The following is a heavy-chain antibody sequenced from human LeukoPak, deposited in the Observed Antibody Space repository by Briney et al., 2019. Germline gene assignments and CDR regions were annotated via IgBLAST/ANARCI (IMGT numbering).Heavy chain of an antibody. V-gene: IGHV3-23*01. J-gene: IGHJ5*02. Sequence: GGSLRLPCAASGFTFSSYAMSWVRQAPGKGLEWVSAISGSGGSTYYADSVKGRFTISRDNSKNTLYLQMNSLRAEDTAVYYCAKAKYSPYWFDPWGQGTLVTVSS. CDR2: ISGSGGST. CDR3: AKAKYSPYWFDP. D-gene: IGHD5-12*01. CDR1: GFTFSSYA.